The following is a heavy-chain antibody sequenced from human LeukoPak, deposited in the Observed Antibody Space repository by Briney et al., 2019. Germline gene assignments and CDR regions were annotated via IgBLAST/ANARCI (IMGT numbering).Heavy chain of an antibody. D-gene: IGHD3-3*01. CDR2: IDTVGSTT. Sequence: GGSLRLSCAASGFTFSAYWMHWVRQAPGKGLVWVSRIDTVGSTTTYADSVKGRFTISRDNAKNTLHLQMSSLTADATGVYYCARVRSGSDDWVDPWGQGTLVTVSS. J-gene: IGHJ5*02. V-gene: IGHV3-74*03. CDR1: GFTFSAYW. CDR3: ARVRSGSDDWVDP.